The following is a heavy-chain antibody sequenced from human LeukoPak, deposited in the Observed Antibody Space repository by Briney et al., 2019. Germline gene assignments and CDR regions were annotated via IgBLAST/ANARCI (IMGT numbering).Heavy chain of an antibody. V-gene: IGHV4-39*07. CDR1: GGSISSNSYY. Sequence: SETLSLTCAVSGGSISSNSYYWGWIRQPPGKGLEWIGSIYYSGSTYYNPSLKSRVTISVDTSKNQFSLKLSSVTAADTAVYYCACAYDSSGSPSFLPFDYWGQGTLVTVSS. CDR3: ACAYDSSGSPSFLPFDY. J-gene: IGHJ4*02. D-gene: IGHD3-22*01. CDR2: IYYSGST.